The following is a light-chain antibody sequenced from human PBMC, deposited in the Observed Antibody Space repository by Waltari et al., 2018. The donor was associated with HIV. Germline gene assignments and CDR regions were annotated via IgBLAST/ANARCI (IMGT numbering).Light chain of an antibody. V-gene: IGLV1-51*01. CDR2: DNN. J-gene: IGLJ2*01. CDR1: SSNIETNY. CDR3: GTWDSSLSAGV. Sequence: QSVLTQPPSVSAAPGQQVTISCSGSSSNIETNYVSWYQQLPGTAPKLLIFDNNKRPSGIPDRFSGSKSGTSATLGITGLQTGDEADYYCGTWDSSLSAGVFGGGTKLTVL.